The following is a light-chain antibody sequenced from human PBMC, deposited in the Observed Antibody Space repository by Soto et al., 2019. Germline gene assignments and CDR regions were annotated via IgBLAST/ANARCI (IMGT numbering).Light chain of an antibody. V-gene: IGKV3-15*01. CDR1: QSVSSSY. Sequence: IMLTQSPGALSLSQGERATLSCRAIQSVSSSYLAWYQQKPGQAPRLLIYGASTRATGIPARFSGSGSGTEFTLTISSLQSEDFAVYYCQQYNNWPSITFGQGTRLEIK. J-gene: IGKJ5*01. CDR3: QQYNNWPSIT. CDR2: GAS.